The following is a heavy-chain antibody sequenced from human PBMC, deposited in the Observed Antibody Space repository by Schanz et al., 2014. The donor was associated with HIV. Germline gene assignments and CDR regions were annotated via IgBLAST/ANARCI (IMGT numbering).Heavy chain of an antibody. Sequence: QVQLVESGGGVVQPGRSLRLSCAASGFTFSSYAMHWVRQAPGKGLEWVAVISYDGINKYYADSVKGRFTISRDNSKNTLYLQMNSLRAEDTAVYYCARGEAITSYYHYYGMDVWGQGTTVTVSS. J-gene: IGHJ6*02. CDR3: ARGEAITSYYHYYGMDV. CDR2: ISYDGINK. D-gene: IGHD1-20*01. V-gene: IGHV3-30*04. CDR1: GFTFSSYA.